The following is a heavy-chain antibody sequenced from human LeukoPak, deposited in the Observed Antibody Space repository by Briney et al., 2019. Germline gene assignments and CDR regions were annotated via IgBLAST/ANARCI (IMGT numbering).Heavy chain of an antibody. D-gene: IGHD3-22*01. CDR3: ASTLGYDSSGSQAFDI. CDR2: INPNSGGT. J-gene: IGHJ3*02. Sequence: GASVKVSCKASGYTFTGYYMHWVRQAPGQGLEWMGWINPNSGGTNYAQKFQGRVTMTRDTSISTAHMELSRLRSDDTAVYYCASTLGYDSSGSQAFDIWGQGTMVTVSS. V-gene: IGHV1-2*02. CDR1: GYTFTGYY.